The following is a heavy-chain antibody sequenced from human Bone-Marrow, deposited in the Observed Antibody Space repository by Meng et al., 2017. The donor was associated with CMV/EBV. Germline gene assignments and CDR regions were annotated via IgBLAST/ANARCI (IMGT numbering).Heavy chain of an antibody. CDR3: AITNTPPFDY. CDR1: GFTFSSYE. CDR2: ISSSGSTI. D-gene: IGHD4-11*01. Sequence: GGSLRLSCAASGFTFSSYEMNWVRQAPGKGLEWVSYISSSGSTIYYADSVKGRFTISRDNAKNSLYLQMNSLRAEDTAVYYCAITNTPPFDYWGQGTRVTVSS. J-gene: IGHJ4*02. V-gene: IGHV3-48*03.